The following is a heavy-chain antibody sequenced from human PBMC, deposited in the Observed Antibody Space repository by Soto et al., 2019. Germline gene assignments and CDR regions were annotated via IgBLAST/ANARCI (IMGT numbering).Heavy chain of an antibody. CDR3: ARAKPDTAYDYVTDY. CDR2: IYYSGTT. Sequence: SETLSLTCTVSGGSISSYYWTWIRQPPGRGLEWIGYIYYSGTTHYNPSLKSRVTISVDTSKNQFSLKLSSVTAADTAVYYCARAKPDTAYDYVTDYWGQGTLVTVSS. CDR1: GGSISSYY. V-gene: IGHV4-59*01. J-gene: IGHJ4*02. D-gene: IGHD5-12*01.